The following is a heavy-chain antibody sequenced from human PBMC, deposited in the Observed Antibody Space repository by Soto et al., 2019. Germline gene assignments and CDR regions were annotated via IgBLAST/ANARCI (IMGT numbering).Heavy chain of an antibody. CDR3: ARGGSSLHYYYYGMDV. Sequence: PSETLSLTCAVYGASFNDYYCSWIRQPPGRGLEWIGEINLSGSTNYNPSLKSRVTISLDTSKNQFSLNLSSVTAADTAVYYCARGGSSLHYYYYGMDVWGQGTTVTVSS. V-gene: IGHV4-34*01. CDR2: INLSGST. D-gene: IGHD6-13*01. CDR1: GASFNDYY. J-gene: IGHJ6*02.